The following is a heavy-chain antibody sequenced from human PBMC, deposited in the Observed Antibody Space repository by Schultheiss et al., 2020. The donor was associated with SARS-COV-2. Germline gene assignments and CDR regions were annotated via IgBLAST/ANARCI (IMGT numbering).Heavy chain of an antibody. CDR3: AREGGDIVVVPAAMSYYYYYMDV. J-gene: IGHJ6*03. CDR2: INPNSGGT. CDR1: GYTFTGYY. D-gene: IGHD2-2*01. Sequence: ASVKVSCKASGYTFTGYYMHWVRQAPGQGLEWMGWINPNSGGTNYAQKFQGRVTMTRDTSISTAYMELSRLRSDDTAVYYCAREGGDIVVVPAAMSYYYYYMDVWGKGTTVTVSS. V-gene: IGHV1-2*02.